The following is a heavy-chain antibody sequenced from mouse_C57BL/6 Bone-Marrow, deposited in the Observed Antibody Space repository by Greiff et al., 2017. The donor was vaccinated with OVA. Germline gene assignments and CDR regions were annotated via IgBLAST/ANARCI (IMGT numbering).Heavy chain of an antibody. CDR2: IYPRSGNT. Sequence: VMLVESGAELARPGASVKLSCKASGYTFTSYGISWVKQRTGQGLEWIGEIYPRSGNTYYNEKFKGKATLTADKSSSTAYMGRRSLTSEDAAVYFCARYSSGYFEDWGQGTTLTVSS. CDR3: ARYSSGYFED. CDR1: GYTFTSYG. V-gene: IGHV1-81*01. D-gene: IGHD3-2*02. J-gene: IGHJ2*01.